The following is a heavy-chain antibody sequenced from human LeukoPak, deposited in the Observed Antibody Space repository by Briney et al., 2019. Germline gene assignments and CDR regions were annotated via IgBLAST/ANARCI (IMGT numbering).Heavy chain of an antibody. CDR2: IYYSGST. CDR3: ARAYYDFWTGGKPTLNWFDP. J-gene: IGHJ5*02. Sequence: SETLSLTCTVSGGSISSSSYYWGWIRQPPGKGLEWIGSIYYSGSTYYNPSLKSRVTISVDTSKNQFSLKLSSVTAADTAVYYCARAYYDFWTGGKPTLNWFDPWGQGTLVTVSS. V-gene: IGHV4-39*01. D-gene: IGHD3-3*01. CDR1: GGSISSSSYY.